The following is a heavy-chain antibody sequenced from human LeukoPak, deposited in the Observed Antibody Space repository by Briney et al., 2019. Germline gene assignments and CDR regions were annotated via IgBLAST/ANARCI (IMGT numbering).Heavy chain of an antibody. CDR2: ISGSGGST. D-gene: IGHD1-14*01. V-gene: IGHV3-23*01. Sequence: PGGSLRLSCAASGFTFSSYAMSWLRQAPGKGLEWVSAISGSGGSTYYADSVKGRFTISRDNSKNTLYLQMNSLRAEDTAVYYCAKVPNQRFYYYYMDVWGKGTTVTVSS. CDR1: GFTFSSYA. J-gene: IGHJ6*03. CDR3: AKVPNQRFYYYYMDV.